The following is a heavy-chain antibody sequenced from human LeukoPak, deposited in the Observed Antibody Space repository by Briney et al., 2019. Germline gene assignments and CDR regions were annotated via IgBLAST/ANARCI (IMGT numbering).Heavy chain of an antibody. V-gene: IGHV3-64D*09. CDR3: VKSPYQDYRRNIDF. CDR2: ISSNGLT. Sequence: GGSLRLSCSASGFSFSTCALNWVRQAPGKGLEYVSAISSNGLTHYADSVKGRFTIFRDNPKNTLFLQMTSLRTEDTAVYYCVKSPYQDYRRNIDFWGQGTLVTVSS. J-gene: IGHJ4*02. D-gene: IGHD2-2*01. CDR1: GFSFSTCA.